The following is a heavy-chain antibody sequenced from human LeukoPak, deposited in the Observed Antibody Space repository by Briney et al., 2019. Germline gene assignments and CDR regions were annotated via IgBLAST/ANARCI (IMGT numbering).Heavy chain of an antibody. V-gene: IGHV1-2*06. J-gene: IGHJ5*02. CDR2: INPNSGGT. CDR3: ARAVVVVVAATLWFDP. CDR1: GYTFTGYY. D-gene: IGHD2-15*01. Sequence: ASVKVSCKASGYTFTGYYMHWVRQAPGQELGWMGRINPNSGGTNYAQKFQGRVTMTRDTSISTAYMELSRLRSDDTAVYYCARAVVVVVAATLWFDPWGQGTLVTVSS.